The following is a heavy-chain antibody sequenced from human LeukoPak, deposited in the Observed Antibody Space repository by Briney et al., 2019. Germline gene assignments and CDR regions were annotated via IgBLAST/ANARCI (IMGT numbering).Heavy chain of an antibody. CDR2: IKQDGSEK. Sequence: PGGSLRLSCAASGFTFSSYWMSWVRQAPGKGLEWVANIKQDGSEKYYVDSVKGRFTISRDNAKNSLCLQMNSLRAEDTAVYYCARDFRSYSSSHYYYYGMDVWGQGTTVTVSS. CDR3: ARDFRSYSSSHYYYYGMDV. CDR1: GFTFSSYW. J-gene: IGHJ6*02. D-gene: IGHD6-13*01. V-gene: IGHV3-7*01.